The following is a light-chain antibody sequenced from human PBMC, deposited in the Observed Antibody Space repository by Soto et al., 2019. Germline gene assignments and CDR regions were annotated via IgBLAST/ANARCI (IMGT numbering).Light chain of an antibody. Sequence: QLVLTQPPSMSGAPGQRVTISCSGSSSNIGAGYHVHWYQHFPGTAPKLLIYNDNNRPSGVPDRFSASKSGTSASQAITGLQAEDEADYYCQSYDGSLSAELFGGGTKLTVL. CDR3: QSYDGSLSAEL. CDR2: NDN. V-gene: IGLV1-40*01. CDR1: SSNIGAGYH. J-gene: IGLJ3*02.